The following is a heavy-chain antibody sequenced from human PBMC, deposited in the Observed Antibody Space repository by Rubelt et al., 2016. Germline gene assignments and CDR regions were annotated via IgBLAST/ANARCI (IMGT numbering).Heavy chain of an antibody. Sequence: MGGIIPILGIANYAQKFQGRVTITADKSTSTAYMELSSLRSEDTAVYYCARDLFFSSGWSGWFDPWGQGTLVTVSS. J-gene: IGHJ5*02. CDR3: ARDLFFSSGWSGWFDP. CDR2: IIPILGIA. V-gene: IGHV1-69*10. D-gene: IGHD6-19*01.